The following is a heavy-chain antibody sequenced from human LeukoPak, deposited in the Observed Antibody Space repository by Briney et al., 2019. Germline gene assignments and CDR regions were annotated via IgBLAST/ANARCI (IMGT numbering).Heavy chain of an antibody. V-gene: IGHV3-7*01. Sequence: GGSLRLSCAASGISFSSYWMAWVRQAPGKGLEWVANIKYDGTHKFYADSVKGRFTISRDNAKNSLFLEMNSLRAGDTAVYFCASSHDSSGYDWGQGALVTVSS. CDR2: IKYDGTHK. CDR1: GISFSSYW. CDR3: ASSHDSSGYD. J-gene: IGHJ4*02. D-gene: IGHD3-22*01.